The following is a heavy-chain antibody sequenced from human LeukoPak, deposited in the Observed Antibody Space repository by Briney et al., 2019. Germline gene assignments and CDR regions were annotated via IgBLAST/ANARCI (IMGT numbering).Heavy chain of an antibody. CDR1: GGSFSGYY. V-gene: IGHV4-34*01. J-gene: IGHJ6*03. Sequence: TSETLSLTCAVYGGSFSGYYWSWIRQPPGKGLEWIGEINHSGSTNYNPSPKSRVTISVDTSKNQFSLKLSSVTAADTAVYYCARGVMVRGVIPVYPTNYYYYMDVWGKGTTVTVSS. CDR2: INHSGST. CDR3: ARGVMVRGVIPVYPTNYYYYMDV. D-gene: IGHD3-10*01.